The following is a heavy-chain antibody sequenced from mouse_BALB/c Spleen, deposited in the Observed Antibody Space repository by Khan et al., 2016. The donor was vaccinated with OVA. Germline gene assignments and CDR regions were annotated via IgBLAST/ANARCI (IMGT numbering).Heavy chain of an antibody. V-gene: IGHV3-8*02. Sequence: EVQLQESGPSLVKPSQTLSLTCSVTGDSITSGYWSWIRKFPGNKLEYMGYMIYTGYTDYNPSLKRRLAIPRPPSKNQYYLQVNSVTTEDTATYYCARSTYRYAFAYWGQGTLVTVSA. CDR1: GDSITSGY. CDR3: ARSTYRYAFAY. J-gene: IGHJ3*01. CDR2: MIYTGYT. D-gene: IGHD2-14*01.